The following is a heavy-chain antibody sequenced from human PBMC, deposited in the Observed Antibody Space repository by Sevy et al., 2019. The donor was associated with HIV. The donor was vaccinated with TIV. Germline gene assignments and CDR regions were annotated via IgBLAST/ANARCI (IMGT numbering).Heavy chain of an antibody. CDR3: LSEGGDWFDP. CDR2: INRDGSST. V-gene: IGHV3-74*01. CDR1: GFTFRSDW. Sequence: GGSLRLSCAASGFTFRSDWMHWVRQAPGKGLVCVSRINRDGSSTAYADSVKGRFTISRDNAKNTLYLQMNSLRAEDTSVYYCLSEGGDWFDPWGQGTLVTVSS. J-gene: IGHJ5*02. D-gene: IGHD3-16*01.